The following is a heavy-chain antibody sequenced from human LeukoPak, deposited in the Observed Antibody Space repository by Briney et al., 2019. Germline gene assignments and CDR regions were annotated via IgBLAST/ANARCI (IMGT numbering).Heavy chain of an antibody. CDR2: ISGSGGST. D-gene: IGHD4-4*01. CDR1: GFTFSSYA. V-gene: IGHV3-23*01. J-gene: IGHJ4*02. Sequence: GGSLRLSRAASGFTFSSYAMSWVRQAPGKGLEWVSAISGSGGSTYYADSVKGRFTISRDNSKNTLYLQMNSLRAEDTAVYYCAKDPTVTGPGPLDYWGQGTLVTVSS. CDR3: AKDPTVTGPGPLDY.